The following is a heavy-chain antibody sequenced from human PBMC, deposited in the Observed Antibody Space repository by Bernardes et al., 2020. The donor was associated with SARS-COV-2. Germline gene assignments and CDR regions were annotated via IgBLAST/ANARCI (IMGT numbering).Heavy chain of an antibody. CDR3: TTGVRGYGWVMVNYFDY. CDR1: GYTLTELS. D-gene: IGHD5-18*01. V-gene: IGHV1-24*01. J-gene: IGHJ4*02. Sequence: ASVKVSCKVSGYTLTELSMHWVRQAPGKGLEWMGGFDPEDGETIYAQKFQGRVTMTEDTSTDTAYMELSSLRSEDTAVYYCTTGVRGYGWVMVNYFDYWGQGTLVTVSS. CDR2: FDPEDGET.